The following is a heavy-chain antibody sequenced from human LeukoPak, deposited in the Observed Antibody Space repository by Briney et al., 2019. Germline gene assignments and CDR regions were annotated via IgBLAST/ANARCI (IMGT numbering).Heavy chain of an antibody. Sequence: PGRSLRLSCAASGFTFSIYCMHWVRQAPGKGLEWVAVISYDGSNKYYADSVKGRFTISRDNSKNTLYLQMNSLRDEDTAVYYCANDEYGGYYNPSHWGQGTLVTVSS. CDR2: ISYDGSNK. CDR1: GFTFSIYC. V-gene: IGHV3-30*18. J-gene: IGHJ4*02. CDR3: ANDEYGGYYNPSH. D-gene: IGHD3-9*01.